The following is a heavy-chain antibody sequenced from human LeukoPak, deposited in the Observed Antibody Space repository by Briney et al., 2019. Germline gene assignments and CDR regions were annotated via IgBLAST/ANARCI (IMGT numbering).Heavy chain of an antibody. V-gene: IGHV3-30*02. CDR1: GFTFSSYG. CDR3: ARPHINYYDSSGYFS. D-gene: IGHD3-22*01. Sequence: GGSLRLSCAASGFTFSSYGMHWVRQAPGKGLEWVAFIRFDGNNKYYADSVKGRFTISRDNSKNTLYLQMTSLRAEDTAVYYCARPHINYYDSSGYFSWGQGTLVTVSS. J-gene: IGHJ5*02. CDR2: IRFDGNNK.